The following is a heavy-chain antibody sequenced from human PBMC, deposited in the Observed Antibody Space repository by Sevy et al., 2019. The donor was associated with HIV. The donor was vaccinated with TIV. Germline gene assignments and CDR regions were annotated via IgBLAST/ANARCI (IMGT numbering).Heavy chain of an antibody. CDR2: INHIGST. D-gene: IGHD1-26*01. CDR1: GGSFSGFY. J-gene: IGHJ4*02. Sequence: SETLSLTCAVYGGSFSGFYWTWIRQPPGKGLEWIGEINHIGSTTYNPSLKSRVTISVDTSKNQFSLKLSSVTAADTAVYYCARGQWELNYWGQGIQVTVSS. CDR3: ARGQWELNY. V-gene: IGHV4-34*01.